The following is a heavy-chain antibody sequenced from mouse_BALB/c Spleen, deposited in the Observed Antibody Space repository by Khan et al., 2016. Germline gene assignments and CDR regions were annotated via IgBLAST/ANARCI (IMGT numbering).Heavy chain of an antibody. CDR3: ARGVGPDY. V-gene: IGHV1-80*01. D-gene: IGHD4-1*01. Sequence: QVRLQQSGAELVRPGSSVKISCKASGYAFSSYWMNWVKQRPGQGLEWIGQIYPGDGDTNYNGKFKGKATLTADKSSSTAYMQLSSITSEDSAVYFCARGVGPDYWGQGTTLTVSS. CDR1: GYAFSSYW. J-gene: IGHJ2*01. CDR2: IYPGDGDT.